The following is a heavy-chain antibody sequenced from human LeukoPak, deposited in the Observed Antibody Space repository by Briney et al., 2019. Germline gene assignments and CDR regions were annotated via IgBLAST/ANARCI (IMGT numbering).Heavy chain of an antibody. CDR3: ANGRGLNTGPTLDY. V-gene: IGHV3-23*01. CDR1: GLTFSSSS. CDR2: ISGSGENT. D-gene: IGHD5-24*01. J-gene: IGHJ4*02. Sequence: GGSLRLSCAASGLTFSSSSMTWVRQAQGKGLEWVSCISGSGENTYYADSVRGRFTISRDNSKNTLYLQLNSLRAEDTAIYYCANGRGLNTGPTLDYWGQGTLVTVSS.